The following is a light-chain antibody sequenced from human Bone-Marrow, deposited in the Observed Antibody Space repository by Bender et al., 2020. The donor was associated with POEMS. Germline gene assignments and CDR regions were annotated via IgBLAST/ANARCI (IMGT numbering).Light chain of an antibody. CDR1: SSDIGAYNY. Sequence: QSALTQPASVSGSPGQSVTISCTGTSSDIGAYNYVSWYQKHPGEAPKVIIYEVFKRPSGVPHRFSGSKSGNTASLTVSGLQADDEADYFCSSYAGDNNLVFGGGTTLTVL. J-gene: IGLJ3*02. CDR2: EVF. CDR3: SSYAGDNNLV. V-gene: IGLV2-8*01.